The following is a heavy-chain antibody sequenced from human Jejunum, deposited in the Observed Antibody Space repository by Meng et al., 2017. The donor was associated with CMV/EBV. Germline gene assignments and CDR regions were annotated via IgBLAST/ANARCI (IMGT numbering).Heavy chain of an antibody. CDR1: GFTFNDQA. Sequence: EVQLLESGGGLVQPGGSLRLSCAASGFTFNDQAMTWVRQAPGKGLEWVAHISESGTNTNYADSVRGRFRISRDNSKSTLYLEMNSLRVEDTAVYFCANRAWIEPCGQGTLVTVSS. D-gene: IGHD5-12*01. J-gene: IGHJ5*02. V-gene: IGHV3-23*01. CDR3: ANRAWIEP. CDR2: ISESGTNT.